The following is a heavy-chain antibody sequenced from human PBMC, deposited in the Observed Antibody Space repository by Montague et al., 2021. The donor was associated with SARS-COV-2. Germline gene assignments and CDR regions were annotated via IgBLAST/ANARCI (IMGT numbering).Heavy chain of an antibody. J-gene: IGHJ3*02. D-gene: IGHD5-12*01. V-gene: IGHV4-39*02. CDR3: ARRGRKLLPVATTIGGFDI. CDR1: GGSISSNNYY. CDR2: IYDSGST. Sequence: SETLSLTCTVSGGSISSNNYYWDWIRQPPGKGLEWIGSIYDSGSTYYGPSLKSRVTISVDTSKNHFSLKLNSVTAADTAVYYCARRGRKLLPVATTIGGFDIWGQGTMVTVSS.